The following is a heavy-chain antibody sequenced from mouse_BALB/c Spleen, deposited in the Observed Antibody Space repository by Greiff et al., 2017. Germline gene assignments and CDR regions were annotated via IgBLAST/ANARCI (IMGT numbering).Heavy chain of an antibody. J-gene: IGHJ3*01. CDR2: IWAGGST. V-gene: IGHV2-9*02. CDR1: GFSLTSYG. CDR3: AREYRYDGAWFAY. D-gene: IGHD2-14*01. Sequence: QVQLKESGPGLVAPSQSLSITCTVSGFSLTSYGVHWVRQPPGKGLEWLGVIWAGGSTNYNSAIMSRMSISKDNSKSQVFLKMNSLQTDDTAMYYCAREYRYDGAWFAYWGQGTLVTVSA.